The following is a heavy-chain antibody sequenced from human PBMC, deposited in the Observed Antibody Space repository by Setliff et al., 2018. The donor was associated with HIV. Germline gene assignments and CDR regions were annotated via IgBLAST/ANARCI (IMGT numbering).Heavy chain of an antibody. Sequence: GASVKVSCKASGGTFSSYAISWVRQAPGQGLEWMGRIIPTLNVANDAPKFQGRVTITADKSTSTVYMELSSLTSEDTALYYCAGSILTGYYTFGADYWGQGTLVTVSS. D-gene: IGHD3-9*01. CDR3: AGSILTGYYTFGADY. CDR2: IIPTLNVA. J-gene: IGHJ4*02. V-gene: IGHV1-69*04. CDR1: GGTFSSYA.